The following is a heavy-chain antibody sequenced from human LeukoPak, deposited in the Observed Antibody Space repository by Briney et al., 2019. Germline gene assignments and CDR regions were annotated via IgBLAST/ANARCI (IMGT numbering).Heavy chain of an antibody. Sequence: PSETLSLTCTVSGGSLSGYCWGWIRQTAGKGLECIGRIYSSGSANYNPSLKSRVTMSVDTSKNQFSLNLGSVTAADTAVYYCARATRGSYANWCDPWGQGTLVTVSS. J-gene: IGHJ5*02. D-gene: IGHD1-26*01. CDR2: IYSSGSA. V-gene: IGHV4-4*07. CDR1: GGSLSGYC. CDR3: ARATRGSYANWCDP.